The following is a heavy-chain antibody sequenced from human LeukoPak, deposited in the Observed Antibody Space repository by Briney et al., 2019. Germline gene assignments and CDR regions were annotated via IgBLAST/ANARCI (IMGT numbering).Heavy chain of an antibody. CDR1: GASFSSGDQY. J-gene: IGHJ4*02. Sequence: SQTLSLTCAVFGASFSSGDQYWNWIRQSPGKGLEWIGSLHPSGNLYNNPSLESRVTMSVDTSKNQFSLNLNSVTAADTAVYFCSRGLDSRKLGYWGQGTLVTVSS. V-gene: IGHV4-31*11. CDR3: SRGLDSRKLGY. D-gene: IGHD3-22*01. CDR2: LHPSGNL.